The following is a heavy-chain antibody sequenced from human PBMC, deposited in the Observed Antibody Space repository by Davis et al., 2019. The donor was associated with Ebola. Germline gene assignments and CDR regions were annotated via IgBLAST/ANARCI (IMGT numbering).Heavy chain of an antibody. CDR2: IIPMFHTP. D-gene: IGHD1-26*01. CDR3: AKGRGSYFGHLAY. CDR1: GGTFSSYA. J-gene: IGHJ4*02. Sequence: SVKVSCKASGGTFSSYAISWVRQAPGQGLEWMGGIIPMFHTPNYAQKFQGRVTITADESTSTAYMQLSSLRPDDTAVYYCAKGRGSYFGHLAYWGQGTLVTVSS. V-gene: IGHV1-69*13.